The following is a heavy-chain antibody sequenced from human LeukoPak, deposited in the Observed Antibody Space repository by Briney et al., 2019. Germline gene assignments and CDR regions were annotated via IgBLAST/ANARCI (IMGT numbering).Heavy chain of an antibody. CDR3: AAPGASGFVGNFWSGPLDF. D-gene: IGHD3-3*01. J-gene: IGHJ4*02. Sequence: ASVKVSCRASGYTFTSHYMHWVRQAPGQGLEWMGIINPSAGSTSYPQNFQGRVTMTRDTSTSTVYMELSSLRSEDTAVYYCAAPGASGFVGNFWSGPLDFWGQGTLVTVSS. CDR2: INPSAGST. V-gene: IGHV1-46*01. CDR1: GYTFTSHY.